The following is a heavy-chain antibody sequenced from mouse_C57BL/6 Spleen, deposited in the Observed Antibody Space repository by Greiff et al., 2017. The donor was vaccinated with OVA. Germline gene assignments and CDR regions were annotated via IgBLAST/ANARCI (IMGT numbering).Heavy chain of an antibody. CDR3: ARSYGSSYEKFAY. CDR2: IYPRSGNT. J-gene: IGHJ3*01. Sequence: QVQLKESGAELARPGASVKLSCKASGYTFTSYGISWVKQRTGQGLEWIGEIYPRSGNTYYNEKFKGKATLTADKSSSTAYMELRSLTSEDSAVYFCARSYGSSYEKFAYWGQGTLVTVSA. D-gene: IGHD1-1*01. V-gene: IGHV1-81*01. CDR1: GYTFTSYG.